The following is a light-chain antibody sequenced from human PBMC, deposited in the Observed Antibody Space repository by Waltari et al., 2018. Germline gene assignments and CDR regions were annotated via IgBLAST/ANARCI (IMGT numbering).Light chain of an antibody. J-gene: IGKJ1*01. V-gene: IGKV3-20*01. Sequence: EIVLTQSPGTLSLSPGERATLSRRPSQGVRRGYLAWDQQQPGQAPRLLVYGACSRATGIPDRFSGSGSGTDFTLTISRLEPEDFAVYYCQQYGSSPRTFGQGTKVEIK. CDR3: QQYGSSPRT. CDR2: GAC. CDR1: QGVRRGY.